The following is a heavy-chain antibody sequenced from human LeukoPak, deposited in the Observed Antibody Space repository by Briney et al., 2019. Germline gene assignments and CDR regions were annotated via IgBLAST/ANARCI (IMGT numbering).Heavy chain of an antibody. J-gene: IGHJ3*02. CDR2: ISSSSSYI. CDR1: GFIFSSYS. CDR3: AKMATISSRGAFDI. D-gene: IGHD5-24*01. Sequence: GGSLRLSCAASGFIFSSYSMNWVRQAPGKGLEWVSSISSSSSYIYYADSAKGQFTISRDNAKNSLYLQMNSLRAEDTAVYYCAKMATISSRGAFDIWGQGTLVTVSS. V-gene: IGHV3-21*01.